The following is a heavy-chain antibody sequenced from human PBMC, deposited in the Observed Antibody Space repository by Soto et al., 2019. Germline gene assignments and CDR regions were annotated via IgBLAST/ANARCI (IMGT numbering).Heavy chain of an antibody. CDR2: TSATGSTT. CDR1: GFTFSTHA. J-gene: IGHJ4*02. CDR3: AKQSKWSSTSCYSGGSTCPLDC. D-gene: IGHD2-2*02. Sequence: AGGSLRLSCAVSGFTFSTHAMSWVRQAPGKGLEWVSGTSATGSTTYYADSVKGQSTISRDNSKSTLYLQMNSLRAEDTAVYYCAKQSKWSSTSCYSGGSTCPLDCWGQGTLVTVSS. V-gene: IGHV3-23*01.